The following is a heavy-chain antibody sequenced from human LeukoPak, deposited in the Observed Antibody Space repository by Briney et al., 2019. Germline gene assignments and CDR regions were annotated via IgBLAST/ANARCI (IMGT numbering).Heavy chain of an antibody. J-gene: IGHJ5*02. CDR2: ISWNSGSV. Sequence: GGSLRLSCVASGFTFDDYAMHWVRQAPGTGLEWVSGISWNSGSVGYADSVKGRFTISRDNARNSLYLQMNSLRAEDTAVYYCARNNLQLGFDRWGQGTLVTVSS. D-gene: IGHD2-2*01. V-gene: IGHV3-9*01. CDR3: ARNNLQLGFDR. CDR1: GFTFDDYA.